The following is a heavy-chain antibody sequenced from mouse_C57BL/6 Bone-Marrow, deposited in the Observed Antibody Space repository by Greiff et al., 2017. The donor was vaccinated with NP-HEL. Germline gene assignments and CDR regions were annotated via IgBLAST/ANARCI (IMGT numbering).Heavy chain of an antibody. CDR3: AALRAWFAY. CDR2: IDPSDSYT. J-gene: IGHJ3*01. CDR1: GYTFTSYW. V-gene: IGHV1-69*01. D-gene: IGHD2-4*01. Sequence: QVQLQPGAELVMPGASVKLSCKASGYTFTSYWMHWVKQRPGQGLEWIGEIDPSDSYTNYNQKFKGKSTLTVDKSSSTAYMQLSSLTSEDSAVYYCAALRAWFAYWGQGTLVTVSA.